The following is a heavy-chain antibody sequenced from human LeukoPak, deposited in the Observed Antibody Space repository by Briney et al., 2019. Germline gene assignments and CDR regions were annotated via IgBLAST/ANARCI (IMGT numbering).Heavy chain of an antibody. CDR2: ISWNSGSI. J-gene: IGHJ4*02. V-gene: IGHV3-9*01. CDR1: GFTFSSYS. CDR3: AKDMGQWLEEYYFDY. D-gene: IGHD6-19*01. Sequence: GGSLRLSCAASGFTFSSYSMNWVRQAPGKGLEWVSGISWNSGSIGYADSVKGRFTISRDNAKNSLYLQMNSLRAEDTALYYCAKDMGQWLEEYYFDYWGQGTLVTVSS.